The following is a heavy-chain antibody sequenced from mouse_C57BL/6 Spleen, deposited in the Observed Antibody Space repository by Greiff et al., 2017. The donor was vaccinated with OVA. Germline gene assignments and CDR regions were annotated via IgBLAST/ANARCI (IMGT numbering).Heavy chain of an antibody. V-gene: IGHV5-17*01. CDR3: ASDDYYGSSYGYFDV. CDR2: ISSGSSTI. CDR1: GFTFSDYG. D-gene: IGHD1-1*01. Sequence: DVMLVESGGGLVKPGGSLKLSCAASGFTFSDYGMHWVRQAPEKGLEWVAYISSGSSTIYYADTVKGRFTISRDNAKNTLFLQMTSLRSEDTAMYYCASDDYYGSSYGYFDVWGTGTTVTVSS. J-gene: IGHJ1*03.